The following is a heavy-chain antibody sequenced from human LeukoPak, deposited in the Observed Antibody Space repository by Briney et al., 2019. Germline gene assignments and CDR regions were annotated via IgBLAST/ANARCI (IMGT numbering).Heavy chain of an antibody. CDR1: GFTFNNYG. CDR3: AKDHLPITMIVVAFDY. Sequence: GGSLRLSCAASGFTFNNYGMHWVRQAPGKWLEWVALIWYDGTNKYYGDSVKGRFTISRDNSKNTLYLQMNSLRAEDTAVYYCAKDHLPITMIVVAFDYWGQGTPVTVSS. V-gene: IGHV3-33*06. CDR2: IWYDGTNK. D-gene: IGHD3-22*01. J-gene: IGHJ4*02.